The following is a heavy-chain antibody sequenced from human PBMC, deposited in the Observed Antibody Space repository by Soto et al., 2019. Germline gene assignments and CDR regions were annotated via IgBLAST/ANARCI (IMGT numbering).Heavy chain of an antibody. CDR2: ISSSSSYI. CDR1: GFTFSSYS. CDR3: ARTLSSSAENWFDP. V-gene: IGHV3-21*01. D-gene: IGHD6-6*01. J-gene: IGHJ5*02. Sequence: PGGSLRLSCAASGFTFSSYSMNWVRQAPGKGLEWVSSISSSSSYIYYADSVKGRFTISRDNAKNSLYLQMNSLRAEDTAVYFCARTLSSSAENWFDPWGQGTLVTVSS.